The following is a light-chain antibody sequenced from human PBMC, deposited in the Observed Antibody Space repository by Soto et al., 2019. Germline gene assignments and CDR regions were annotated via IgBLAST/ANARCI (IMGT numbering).Light chain of an antibody. Sequence: EIVLTQSPGTLSLSPGERATLSCRASQSVDSSYLAWYQQKPGQAPRLLIYDASSRATGVPDSLSGSGSGTDFSLTISRLEPEDFAVCYCQQYGSSPPYTFGQGTKLEIK. J-gene: IGKJ2*01. V-gene: IGKV3-20*01. CDR1: QSVDSSY. CDR2: DAS. CDR3: QQYGSSPPYT.